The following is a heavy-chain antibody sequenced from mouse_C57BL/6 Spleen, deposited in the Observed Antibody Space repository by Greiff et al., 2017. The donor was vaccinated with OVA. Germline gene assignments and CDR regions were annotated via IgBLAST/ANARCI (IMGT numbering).Heavy chain of an antibody. J-gene: IGHJ2*01. V-gene: IGHV1-7*01. CDR3: ARGGVTEGCYFDY. CDR1: GYTFTSYW. D-gene: IGHD2-1*01. Sequence: QVQLQQSGAELAKPGASVKLSCKASGYTFTSYWMHWVKQRPGQGLEWIGYINPSSGYTKYNQKFKDKATLTADKSSSTAYMQLSSLTYEDSAVYDCARGGVTEGCYFDYWGQGTTLTVSS. CDR2: INPSSGYT.